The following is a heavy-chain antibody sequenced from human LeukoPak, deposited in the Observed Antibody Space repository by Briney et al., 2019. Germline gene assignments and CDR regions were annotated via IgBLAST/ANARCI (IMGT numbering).Heavy chain of an antibody. CDR3: AREHYGNGAFDI. V-gene: IGHV3-11*05. J-gene: IGHJ3*02. D-gene: IGHD4-11*01. Sequence: GGSLRLSCAASGFTVTSNYMSWVRQAPGKGLEWVSYISSSSSYTNYADSVKGRFTISRDNAKNSLYLQMNSLRAEDTAVYYCAREHYGNGAFDIWGQGTMVTVSS. CDR2: ISSSSSYT. CDR1: GFTVTSNY.